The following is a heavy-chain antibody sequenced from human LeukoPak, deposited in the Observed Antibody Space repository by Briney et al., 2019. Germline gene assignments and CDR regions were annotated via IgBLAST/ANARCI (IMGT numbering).Heavy chain of an antibody. D-gene: IGHD3-10*01. V-gene: IGHV1-69*13. CDR2: IIPIFGTA. Sequence: GASVKVSCKASGGTFSSYAISWVRQAPGQGLEWMGGIIPIFGTANYAQKFQGRVTITADEPTSTAYMELSSLRSEDTAVYYCAREWHGSGSYYIDWFDPWGQGTLVTVSS. CDR3: AREWHGSGSYYIDWFDP. J-gene: IGHJ5*02. CDR1: GGTFSSYA.